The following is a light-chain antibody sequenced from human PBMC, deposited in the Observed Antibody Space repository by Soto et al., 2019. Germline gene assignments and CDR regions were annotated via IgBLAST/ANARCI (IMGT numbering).Light chain of an antibody. CDR3: QQSYSTLRT. J-gene: IGKJ1*01. CDR2: ADS. V-gene: IGKV1-39*01. CDR1: QRISTY. Sequence: DVQMSQSPSSLSASVGDRVTITFWTSQRISTYLHWFQQKPGKAPKLLIYADSNLQSGVPSRFSGSGSGTDFALTISSLQPEDFATYYCQQSYSTLRTFGQGTRWIS.